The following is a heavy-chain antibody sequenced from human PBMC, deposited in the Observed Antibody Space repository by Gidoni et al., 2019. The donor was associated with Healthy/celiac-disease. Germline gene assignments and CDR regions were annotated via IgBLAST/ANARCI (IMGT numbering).Heavy chain of an antibody. Sequence: QVQLQESGPGLVKPSETLSLTCAVSGYSISSGYYWGWIRQPPGKGLEWIGSIYHSGSTYYNPSLKSRVTISVDTSKNQFSLKLSSVTAADTAVYYCARATEHLVVVTDYWGQGTLVTVSS. CDR2: IYHSGST. D-gene: IGHD3-22*01. CDR1: GYSISSGYY. J-gene: IGHJ4*02. V-gene: IGHV4-38-2*01. CDR3: ARATEHLVVVTDY.